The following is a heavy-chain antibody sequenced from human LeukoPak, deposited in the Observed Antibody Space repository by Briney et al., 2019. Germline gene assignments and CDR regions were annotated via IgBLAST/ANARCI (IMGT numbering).Heavy chain of an antibody. CDR1: GGSISSGGYS. Sequence: SETLSLTCAVSGGSISSGGYSWSWIRQPPGKGLEWIGYIYHSGSTYYNPSLKSRVTISVDRSKNQFSLKLSSVTAADTAVYYCARGDGYNYGFGAFAIWGQGTMVTVSS. J-gene: IGHJ3*02. CDR3: ARGDGYNYGFGAFAI. CDR2: IYHSGST. V-gene: IGHV4-30-2*01. D-gene: IGHD5-24*01.